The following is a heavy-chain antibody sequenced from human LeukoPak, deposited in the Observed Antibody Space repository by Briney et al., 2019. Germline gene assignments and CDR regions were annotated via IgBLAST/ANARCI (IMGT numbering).Heavy chain of an antibody. Sequence: GGSLRLSCAASRFIFSRYAMTWFRQAPGKGLEWVSAISASGGSTYYADSVKGRFTISRDNSKNTLSLQMDSLRAEDTAVYYCAKRIAAAGPYFDSWGQGTLVTVSS. CDR1: RFIFSRYA. V-gene: IGHV3-23*01. CDR3: AKRIAAAGPYFDS. CDR2: ISASGGST. J-gene: IGHJ4*02. D-gene: IGHD6-13*01.